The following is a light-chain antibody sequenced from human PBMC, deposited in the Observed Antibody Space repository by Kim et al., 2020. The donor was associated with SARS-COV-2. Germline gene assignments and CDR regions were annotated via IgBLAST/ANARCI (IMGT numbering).Light chain of an antibody. Sequence: PGERATLSCRASQSISSTYLAWYQQKPGQPPRLLIYRASSRATGIPDRFSGSGSATDFTLTISRLEPEDFAMYYCHQSGGSVRAFGPGTKVE. CDR1: QSISSTY. CDR2: RAS. J-gene: IGKJ1*01. V-gene: IGKV3-20*01. CDR3: HQSGGSVRA.